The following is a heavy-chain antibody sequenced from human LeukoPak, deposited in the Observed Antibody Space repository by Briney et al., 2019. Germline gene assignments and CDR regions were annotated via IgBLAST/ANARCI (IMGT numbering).Heavy chain of an antibody. CDR1: GYTFTSNA. CDR3: ARGIGYCSDFSCHLDP. Sequence: ASVKVSCKASGYTFTSNALNWVRQSPGQGLEWMGWINTDRGNPTYAQGFTGRFVFSLDTSVSTAYLQINSLEAEDTAMYYCARGIGYCSDFSCHLDPWGQGTLVTVSS. V-gene: IGHV7-4-1*02. J-gene: IGHJ5*02. D-gene: IGHD2-15*01. CDR2: INTDRGNP.